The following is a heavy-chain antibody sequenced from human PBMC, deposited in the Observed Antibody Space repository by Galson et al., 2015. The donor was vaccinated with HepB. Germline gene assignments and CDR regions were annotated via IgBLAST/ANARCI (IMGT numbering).Heavy chain of an antibody. D-gene: IGHD6-6*01. CDR3: AREIIAAQDV. Sequence: SETLSLTCAVYGGSFSGYYWSWIRQPPGKGLEWIGEINHSGSTNYNPSLKSRVTISVDTSKNQFSLKLSSVTAADTAVYYCAREIIAAQDVWGQGTTVTVSS. J-gene: IGHJ6*02. CDR2: INHSGST. CDR1: GGSFSGYY. V-gene: IGHV4-34*01.